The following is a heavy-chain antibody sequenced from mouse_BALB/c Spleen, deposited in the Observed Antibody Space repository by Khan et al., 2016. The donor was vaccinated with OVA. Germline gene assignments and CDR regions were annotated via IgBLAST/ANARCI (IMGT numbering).Heavy chain of an antibody. CDR3: VRGGKFAY. J-gene: IGHJ3*01. Sequence: QVQLKQSGAELVRPGVSVKISCKASGYTFTDYTMHWVKQRHAKSLEWIGVIITNYGTADHTQKFQGKASMTVDRSSSTVYMELARLTSEDSAIYYCVRGGKFAYWGQGTLVTVSA. D-gene: IGHD1-1*02. CDR2: IITNYGTA. CDR1: GYTFTDYT. V-gene: IGHV1S137*01.